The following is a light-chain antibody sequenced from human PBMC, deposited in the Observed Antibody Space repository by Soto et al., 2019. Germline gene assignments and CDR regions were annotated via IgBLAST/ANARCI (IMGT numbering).Light chain of an antibody. V-gene: IGKV3-20*01. J-gene: IGKJ3*01. CDR3: QQYSNSPPEFT. CDR1: QSVSSNY. Sequence: EIVLTQSPGTLSVSPGERVTLSCRASQSVSSNYLAWYQQRPGQAPRLLIFGASYRATGIPDRFSGSGSGTDCTLTISRLEPEDFAVYYCQQYSNSPPEFTFGPGTKVDSK. CDR2: GAS.